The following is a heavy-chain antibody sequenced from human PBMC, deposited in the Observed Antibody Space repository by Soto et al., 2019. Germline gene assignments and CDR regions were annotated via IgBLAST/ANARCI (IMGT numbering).Heavy chain of an antibody. D-gene: IGHD4-17*01. CDR1: GYTFTSYA. CDR3: ARYQTVLDY. Sequence: QVQLVQSGAEVKKPGASVKVSCKASGYTFTSYAFNWVRQAPGQGLEWMGWISAYSGNTNYAQKFQGRVTMTTDTSTSRADMELRSLRSDDTAVYYCARYQTVLDYWGQGTLVPVSS. V-gene: IGHV1-18*04. CDR2: ISAYSGNT. J-gene: IGHJ4*02.